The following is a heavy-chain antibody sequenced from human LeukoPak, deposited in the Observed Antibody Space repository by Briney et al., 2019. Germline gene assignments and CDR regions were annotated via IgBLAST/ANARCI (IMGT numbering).Heavy chain of an antibody. CDR1: GFTFSSYA. CDR3: ASGEVGVVYRADGRYYYYYHAMDV. D-gene: IGHD2-15*01. V-gene: IGHV3-23*01. J-gene: IGHJ6*02. Sequence: GGSLRLSCAASGFTFSSYAMSWVRQAPGKGLEWVSAISGSGGSTYYADSVKGRFTISRDNSMNTLYLQMNSLRAEDTAVYYCASGEVGVVYRADGRYYYYYHAMDVWGQGTTVTVSS. CDR2: ISGSGGST.